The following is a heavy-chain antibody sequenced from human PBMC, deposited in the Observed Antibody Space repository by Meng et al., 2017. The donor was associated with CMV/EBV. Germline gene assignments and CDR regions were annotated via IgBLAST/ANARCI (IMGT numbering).Heavy chain of an antibody. CDR2: ISSSGSTI. J-gene: IGHJ4*02. Sequence: GGSLRLSCAASGFTFSSYEMNWVRQAPGKGLEWVSYISSSGSTIYYADSVKGRFTISRDNAKNSLCLQMNSPRAEDTAVYYCARDNAYGDGFDYWGQGTLVTVSS. V-gene: IGHV3-48*03. D-gene: IGHD4-17*01. CDR3: ARDNAYGDGFDY. CDR1: GFTFSSYE.